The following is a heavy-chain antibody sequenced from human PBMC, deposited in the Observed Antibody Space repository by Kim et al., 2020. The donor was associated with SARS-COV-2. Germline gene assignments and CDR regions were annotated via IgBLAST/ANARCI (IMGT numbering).Heavy chain of an antibody. J-gene: IGHJ4*02. V-gene: IGHV1-69*13. CDR1: GGTFSSYA. D-gene: IGHD6-13*01. CDR3: ALWVAAAGEGDY. CDR2: IIPIFGIA. Sequence: SVKVSCKASGGTFSSYAISWVRQAPGQGLEWMGGIIPIFGIANYAQKFQGRVTITADESTSTAYMELSSLRSEDTAVYYCALWVAAAGEGDYWGQGTLVTVSS.